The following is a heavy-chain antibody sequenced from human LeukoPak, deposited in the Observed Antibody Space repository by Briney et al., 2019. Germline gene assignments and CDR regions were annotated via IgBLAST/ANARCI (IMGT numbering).Heavy chain of an antibody. CDR3: ATYVDTAMVDDY. CDR2: IIPIFGVA. Sequence: GASVKVSCKASGGTFSSYAISWVRQAPGQGLEWMGRIIPIFGVANYAQKFQGRVTITADKSTSTAYMELSSLRSEDTAVYYCATYVDTAMVDDYWGQGTLVTVSP. V-gene: IGHV1-69*04. D-gene: IGHD5-18*01. J-gene: IGHJ4*02. CDR1: GGTFSSYA.